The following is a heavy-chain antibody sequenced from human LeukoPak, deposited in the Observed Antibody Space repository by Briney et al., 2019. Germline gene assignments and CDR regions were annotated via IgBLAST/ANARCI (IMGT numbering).Heavy chain of an antibody. D-gene: IGHD2-15*01. J-gene: IGHJ5*02. Sequence: GGSLRLSCAASGFTFSSYWMHWVRQAPGKGLVWVSRINSDGSSTSYADSVKGRFTISRDNAKNTLYLQMNSLRAEDTAVYYCAKARVAQSNWFDPWGQGTLVTVSS. CDR2: INSDGSST. CDR3: AKARVAQSNWFDP. CDR1: GFTFSSYW. V-gene: IGHV3-74*01.